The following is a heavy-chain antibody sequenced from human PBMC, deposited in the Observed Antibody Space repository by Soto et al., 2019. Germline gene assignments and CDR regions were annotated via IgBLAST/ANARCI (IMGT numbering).Heavy chain of an antibody. V-gene: IGHV3-74*01. CDR3: TRLPESGNYDYDYMDV. CDR2: INSDGSRK. D-gene: IGHD2-2*01. CDR1: GFTFSSYW. Sequence: EVQLVESGGGLVQPGGSLRLSCAASGFTFSSYWMHWGRQAPGKGLVWVSRINSDGSRKSYADTVQGRFTISRDNAKNKLYQQKNSVRDEDTAVDYCTRLPESGNYDYDYMDVWGKGTTVTVSS. J-gene: IGHJ6*03.